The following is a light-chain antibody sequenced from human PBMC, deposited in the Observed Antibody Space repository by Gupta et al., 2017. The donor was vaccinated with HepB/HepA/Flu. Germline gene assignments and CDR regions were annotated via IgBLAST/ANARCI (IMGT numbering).Light chain of an antibody. CDR1: QNVNNK. J-gene: IGKJ2*02. Sequence: EIALTQSPATLSVSPGERATLSCRASQNVNNKLAWYQQKPGQAPRLLIYGASTRATGIPARFSGSGYGTDLTLTISSRQSEDFAVYYCQQDIHWPSCNFGQGTKLELK. CDR3: QQDIHWPSCN. V-gene: IGKV3D-15*01. CDR2: GAS.